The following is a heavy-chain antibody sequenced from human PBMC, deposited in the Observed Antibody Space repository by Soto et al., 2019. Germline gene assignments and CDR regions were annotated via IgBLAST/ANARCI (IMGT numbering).Heavy chain of an antibody. CDR1: GYTFTSYY. J-gene: IGHJ4*02. V-gene: IGHV1-46*01. CDR3: PLIYSHATSWYHFDY. D-gene: IGHD6-13*01. CDR2: INPSGGST. Sequence: ASMKVSCKSSGYTFTSYYMHWVRQAPGQGLEWMGFINPSGGSTTYAQNFQGRVTMTRDTSTGTVYMEMSSLRSEDTAVYYCPLIYSHATSWYHFDYCGTQSPVTVS.